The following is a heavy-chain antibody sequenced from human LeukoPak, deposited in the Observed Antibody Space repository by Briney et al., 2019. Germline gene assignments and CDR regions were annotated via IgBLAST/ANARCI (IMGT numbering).Heavy chain of an antibody. D-gene: IGHD5-18*01. V-gene: IGHV3-23*01. CDR2: ISGSGGST. CDR3: AKLGYSYGHNWFDP. Sequence: GGSLRLSCAASGFTFSSYGMSWVRQALGKGLEWVSAISGSGGSTYYADSVKGRFTISRDNSKNTLYLQMNSLRAEDTAVYYCAKLGYSYGHNWFDPWGQGTLVTVSS. J-gene: IGHJ5*02. CDR1: GFTFSSYG.